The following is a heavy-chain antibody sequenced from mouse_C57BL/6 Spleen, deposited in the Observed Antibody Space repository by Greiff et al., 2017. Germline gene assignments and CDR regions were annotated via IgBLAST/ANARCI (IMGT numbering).Heavy chain of an antibody. CDR2: INPNNGGT. CDR3: AGITTVVDWYFDV. V-gene: IGHV1-26*01. D-gene: IGHD1-1*01. CDR1: GYTFTDYY. J-gene: IGHJ1*03. Sequence: VQLKQSGPELVKPGASVKISCKASGYTFTDYYMNWVKQSHGKSLEWIGDINPNNGGTSYNQKFKGKATLTVDKSSSTAYMELRSLTSEDSAVYYCAGITTVVDWYFDVWGTGTTVTVSS.